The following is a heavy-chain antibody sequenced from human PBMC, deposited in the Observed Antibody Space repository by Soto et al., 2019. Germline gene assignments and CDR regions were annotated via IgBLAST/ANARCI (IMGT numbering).Heavy chain of an antibody. V-gene: IGHV3-9*01. CDR3: ARARGVYSSSSNWFDP. CDR2: ISWNSGSI. J-gene: IGHJ5*02. D-gene: IGHD6-6*01. Sequence: PGGSLRLSCAASGFTFDDYAMHWVRQAPGKGLEWVSGISWNSGSIGYADSVKGRFTISRDNSKNTLYLQMNSLRAEDTAVYYCARARGVYSSSSNWFDPWGQGTLVTVSS. CDR1: GFTFDDYA.